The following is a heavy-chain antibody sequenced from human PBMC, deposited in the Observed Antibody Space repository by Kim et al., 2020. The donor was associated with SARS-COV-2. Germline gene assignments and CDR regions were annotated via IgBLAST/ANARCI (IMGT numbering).Heavy chain of an antibody. CDR3: AKGCGGDCYKEFDY. J-gene: IGHJ4*02. V-gene: IGHV3-33*06. D-gene: IGHD2-21*02. CDR1: GFTFSSYG. Sequence: GGSLRLSCAASGFTFSSYGMHWVRQAPGKGLEWVAVIWYDGSNKYYADSVKGRFTISRDNSKNTLYLQMNSLRAEDTAVYYCAKGCGGDCYKEFDYWGQGTLVTVSS. CDR2: IWYDGSNK.